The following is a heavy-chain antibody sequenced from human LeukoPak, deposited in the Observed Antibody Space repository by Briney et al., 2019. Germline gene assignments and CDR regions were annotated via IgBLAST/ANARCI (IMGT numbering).Heavy chain of an antibody. Sequence: GGSLRLSCAASGFTFDDYGMGWVRQAPGKGLEWVSGINWNGGSTGYADSVKGRFTISRDNAKNSLYLQMNSLRAEDTALYYCARVFHTPRYDGNAFDIWGQGTMVTVSS. CDR2: INWNGGST. J-gene: IGHJ3*02. D-gene: IGHD5-12*01. V-gene: IGHV3-20*04. CDR3: ARVFHTPRYDGNAFDI. CDR1: GFTFDDYG.